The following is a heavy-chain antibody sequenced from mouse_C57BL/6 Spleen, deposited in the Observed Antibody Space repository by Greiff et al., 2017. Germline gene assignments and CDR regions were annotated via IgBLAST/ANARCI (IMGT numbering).Heavy chain of an antibody. CDR3: ARDSPYCYGSEDAMDY. CDR1: GYTFTSYW. V-gene: IGHV1-55*01. J-gene: IGHJ4*01. D-gene: IGHD1-1*01. CDR2: IYPGSGST. Sequence: VQLQQPGAELVKPGASVKMSCKASGYTFTSYWITWVKQRPGQGLEWIGDIYPGSGSTNYNEKFKSKATLTVDTSSSTAYMQLSSLTSEDSAVYYCARDSPYCYGSEDAMDYWDQGTSVTVSS.